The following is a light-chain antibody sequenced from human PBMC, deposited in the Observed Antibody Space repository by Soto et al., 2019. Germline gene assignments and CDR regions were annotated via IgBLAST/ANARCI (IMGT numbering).Light chain of an antibody. Sequence: EVVLTQSPGTLSLSPGERATLSCRARQSISSTYLAWYQQKPGQAPRLLIYGASSRATGLPDRFSGSGSGTDFTLTISRLEPEDFAVYYCQQYGSSLYTFGQGTKLEMK. CDR1: QSISSTY. CDR2: GAS. V-gene: IGKV3-20*01. J-gene: IGKJ2*01. CDR3: QQYGSSLYT.